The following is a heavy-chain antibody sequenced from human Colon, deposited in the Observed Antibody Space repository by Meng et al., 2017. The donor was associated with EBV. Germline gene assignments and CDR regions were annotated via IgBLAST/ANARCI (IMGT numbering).Heavy chain of an antibody. Sequence: QVQLQQSGPGLGRPPQTLSLTCAIAGDSVSSNTAAWNWIRQSPSRGLEWLGRTYYRSKWYDDYALSVKSRLTINPDTSKNQFSLQLNSVTPEDTAVYFCARETTGGYYFDYWGQGTLVTVSS. CDR3: ARETTGGYYFDY. J-gene: IGHJ4*02. CDR2: TYYRSKWYD. V-gene: IGHV6-1*01. D-gene: IGHD1-1*01. CDR1: GDSVSSNTAA.